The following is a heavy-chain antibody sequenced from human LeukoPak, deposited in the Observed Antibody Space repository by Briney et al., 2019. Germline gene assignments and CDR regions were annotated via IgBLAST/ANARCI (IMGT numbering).Heavy chain of an antibody. CDR2: LYHTETT. CDR3: ARDRGGSSGWSESFEY. D-gene: IGHD6-19*01. Sequence: SETLSLTCTVSGGSISSYYWSWIRQSPGKGLEWIGYLYHTETTKHNPSLKSRVTITVDTSKNQLSLHLTSVTSADTAVYYCARDRGGSSGWSESFEYWGQGTLLTVSS. CDR1: GGSISSYY. V-gene: IGHV4-59*01. J-gene: IGHJ4*02.